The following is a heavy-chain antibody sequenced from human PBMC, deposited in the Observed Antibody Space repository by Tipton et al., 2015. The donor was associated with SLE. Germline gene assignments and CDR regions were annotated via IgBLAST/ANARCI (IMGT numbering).Heavy chain of an antibody. J-gene: IGHJ4*02. CDR3: ARVDGGYDQFYFGY. CDR2: IYHSESP. Sequence: TLSLTCAVSGGSIISSSWWSWVRQPPGKGLEWIGDIYHSESPNYNPSLKSRVIISVDRSKNQFSLRLSSVTAADTAMYYCARVDGGYDQFYFGYWGQGTLVTVSS. CDR1: GGSIISSSW. V-gene: IGHV4-4*02. D-gene: IGHD5-12*01.